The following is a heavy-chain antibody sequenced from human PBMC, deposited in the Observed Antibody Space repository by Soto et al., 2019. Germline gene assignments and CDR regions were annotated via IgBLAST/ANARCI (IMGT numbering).Heavy chain of an antibody. CDR2: MSYDGSDT. J-gene: IGHJ4*02. Sequence: PGGSLRLSCVGSGFIFSNNGMHWVRQPPGKGLEWVAFMSYDGSDTFYADSVKGRFTISRDNSKNTLFLHMSSLRAEDTAMYYCTIVRVADSALDHWGQGTLVTVSS. V-gene: IGHV3-30*02. CDR1: GFIFSNNG. D-gene: IGHD3-10*02. CDR3: TIVRVADSALDH.